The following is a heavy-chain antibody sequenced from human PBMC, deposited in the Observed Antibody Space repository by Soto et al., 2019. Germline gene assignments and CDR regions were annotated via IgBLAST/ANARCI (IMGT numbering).Heavy chain of an antibody. CDR2: VSASGLNT. J-gene: IGHJ4*02. CDR1: GFTFSTYA. V-gene: IGHV3-23*01. CDR3: ANDRPRRTSGYFFEY. D-gene: IGHD3-9*01. Sequence: EVQMLESGGKLVQPAGSLTLSCAASGFTFSTYAMAWIRQAPGKGLEWVSGVSASGLNTDYADAVEGRFYISRDNSQNTVSLQMNSLRAEDTALYYCANDRPRRTSGYFFEYWGQGTPVTVSS.